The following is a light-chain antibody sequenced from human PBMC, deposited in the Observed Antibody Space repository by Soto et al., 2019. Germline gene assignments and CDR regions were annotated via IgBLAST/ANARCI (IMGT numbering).Light chain of an antibody. CDR1: QSVNIY. J-gene: IGKJ5*01. CDR2: DTS. Sequence: EIVLTQSPATLSLSPGERATLSCRASQSVNIYLAWYQQKPGQAPRLLIYDTSHRATGIPARFSGSGSGTDFTLTISSLEPEDFAVHFCQQRSKWPPDFGQGTRLEIK. V-gene: IGKV3-11*01. CDR3: QQRSKWPPD.